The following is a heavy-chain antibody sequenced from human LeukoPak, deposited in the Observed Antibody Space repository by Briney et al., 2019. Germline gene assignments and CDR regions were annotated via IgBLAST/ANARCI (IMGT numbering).Heavy chain of an antibody. V-gene: IGHV4-39*02. CDR3: ARESDGQDYSDAFDI. Sequence: SETLSLTCTVSGGSISSSSYYWGWIRQPPGKGLEWIGSIYYSGSTYYNPSLKSRVTISVDTSKNQFSLKLSSATAADTAVYYCARESDGQDYSDAFDIWGQGTMVTVSS. CDR2: IYYSGST. D-gene: IGHD2-15*01. J-gene: IGHJ3*02. CDR1: GGSISSSSYY.